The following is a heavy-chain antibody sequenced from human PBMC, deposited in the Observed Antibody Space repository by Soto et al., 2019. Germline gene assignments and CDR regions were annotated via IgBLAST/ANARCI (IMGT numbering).Heavy chain of an antibody. Sequence: SETLSLTCTVSGGSISSGDYYWSWIRQPPGKGLEWIGYIYYSGSTYYNPSLKSRVTISVDTSKNQFSLKLSSVTAADTAVYYCARDTAMVNSFDYWGQGTLVTVSS. CDR1: GGSISSGDYY. CDR3: ARDTAMVNSFDY. J-gene: IGHJ4*02. D-gene: IGHD5-18*01. CDR2: IYYSGST. V-gene: IGHV4-30-4*01.